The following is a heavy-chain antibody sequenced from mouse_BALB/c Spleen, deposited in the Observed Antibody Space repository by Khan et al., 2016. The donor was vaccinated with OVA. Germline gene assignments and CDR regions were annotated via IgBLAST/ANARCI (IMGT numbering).Heavy chain of an antibody. CDR3: ARDGGNYGWFTY. V-gene: IGHV1-63*01. J-gene: IGHJ3*01. Sequence: QVQLQQSGAELVRPGTSVRISCKASGYGFTVYWLGWIKQRPGHGLEWIGDIYPGSGNNYYNEKFKGKATLTADKSSRTAYMQLSSLTSEDSAVYFCARDGGNYGWFTYWGQGTLVTVSA. CDR1: GYGFTVYW. D-gene: IGHD2-1*01. CDR2: IYPGSGNN.